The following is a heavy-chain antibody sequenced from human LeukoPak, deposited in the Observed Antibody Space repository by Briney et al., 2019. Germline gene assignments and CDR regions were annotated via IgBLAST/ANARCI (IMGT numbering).Heavy chain of an antibody. CDR1: GFTFSSYW. CDR2: IKQDGSEK. Sequence: GGSLRLSCAASGFTFSSYWMSWVRQAPGKGLEWVADIKQDGSEKYYVDSVKGRFTIPRDNAKNSLYLQMNSLRAEDTAVYYCARGWDVLRYFDWLLSPNWFDPWGQGALVTVSS. D-gene: IGHD3-9*01. V-gene: IGHV3-7*03. J-gene: IGHJ5*02. CDR3: ARGWDVLRYFDWLLSPNWFDP.